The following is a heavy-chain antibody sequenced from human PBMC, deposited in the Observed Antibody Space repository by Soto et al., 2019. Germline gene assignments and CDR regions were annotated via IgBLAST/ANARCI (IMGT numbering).Heavy chain of an antibody. CDR1: GFTFRNYG. J-gene: IGHJ6*02. CDR2: ITGNAGST. D-gene: IGHD6-19*01. CDR3: AKDQFSSGWYNDYYYGLDV. V-gene: IGHV3-23*01. Sequence: EAQLLESGGGLIQPGGSLRLSCAASGFTFRNYGMNWVRQAPGKGLEWVSGITGNAGSTFYADSAKGRFTISRDKNTLYLQMNSLRADDTAVYYCAKDQFSSGWYNDYYYGLDVWGQGTTVTVS.